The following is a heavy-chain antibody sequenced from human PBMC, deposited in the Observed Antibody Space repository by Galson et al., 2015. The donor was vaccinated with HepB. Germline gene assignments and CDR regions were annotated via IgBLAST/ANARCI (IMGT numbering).Heavy chain of an antibody. CDR3: ARHVRDRRDGNWFDP. J-gene: IGHJ5*02. V-gene: IGHV4-59*08. D-gene: IGHD2-15*01. CDR2: IYNSGST. CDR1: GGSISSYY. Sequence: ETLSLTCTVSGGSISSYYWSWIRQSPGKGLEWIGSIYNSGSTNYNPSLKSRVTISVDTSKNQFSLKLSSVTAADTAVYYCARHVRDRRDGNWFDPWGQGTLVTVSS.